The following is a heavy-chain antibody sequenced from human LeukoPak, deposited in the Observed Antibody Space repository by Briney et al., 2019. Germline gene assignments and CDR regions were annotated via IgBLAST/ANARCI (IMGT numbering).Heavy chain of an antibody. D-gene: IGHD5-12*01. J-gene: IGHJ4*02. CDR3: ARDVTPYIVATIGIDY. CDR2: ISYDGSNK. CDR1: GFTFSSYA. Sequence: PGRSLRLSCAASGFTFSSYAMHWVRQAPGKGLEWVAVISYDGSNKYYADSVKGRFTISRDNSKNTLYLQMNSLRAEDTAVYYCARDVTPYIVATIGIDYWGQGTLVTVSS. V-gene: IGHV3-30-3*01.